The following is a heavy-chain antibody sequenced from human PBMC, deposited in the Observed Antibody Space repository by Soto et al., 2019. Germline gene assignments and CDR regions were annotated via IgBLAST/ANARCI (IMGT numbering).Heavy chain of an antibody. Sequence: GGSLRLSCTSSTVSINVHGIQGVRQAPAKGLEWLAFISNDGRVQYYADSVKGRFTISRDYSKNTVDLQMNSLRNEETAVYYCARDIWSGYYKWFDSWGPGTLVTVSS. CDR1: TVSINVHG. V-gene: IGHV3-30*03. J-gene: IGHJ5*01. CDR3: ARDIWSGYYKWFDS. D-gene: IGHD3-3*01. CDR2: ISNDGRVQ.